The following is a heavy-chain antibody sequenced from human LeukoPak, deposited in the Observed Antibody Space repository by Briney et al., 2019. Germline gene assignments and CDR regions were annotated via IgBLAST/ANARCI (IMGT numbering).Heavy chain of an antibody. Sequence: SETLSLTCAVYGGSFSGYYWSWIRQPPGKGLEWIGEINHSGSTNYNPSLKSRVTISVDTSKNQFSLKPSSVTAADTAVYYCARTSYGYYYYYGMDVWGQGTTVTVSS. CDR3: ARTSYGYYYYYGMDV. CDR2: INHSGST. D-gene: IGHD5-18*01. V-gene: IGHV4-34*01. J-gene: IGHJ6*02. CDR1: GGSFSGYY.